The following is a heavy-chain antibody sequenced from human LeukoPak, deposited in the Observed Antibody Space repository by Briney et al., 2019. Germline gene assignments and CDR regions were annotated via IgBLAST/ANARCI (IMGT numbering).Heavy chain of an antibody. J-gene: IGHJ5*02. D-gene: IGHD1-1*01. V-gene: IGHV4-34*01. Sequence: SETLSLTCAVYGGSFSGYYWSWIRQPPGKGLEWIGEINHSGSTNYNPSLKSRVTISVDTSKNQFSLKLSSVTAADTAVYYCARSDGERIDPWGQGTLVTVSS. CDR3: ARSDGERIDP. CDR1: GGSFSGYY. CDR2: INHSGST.